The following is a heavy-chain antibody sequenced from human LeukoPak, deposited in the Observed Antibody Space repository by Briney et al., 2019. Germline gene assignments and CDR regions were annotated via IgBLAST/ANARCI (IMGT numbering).Heavy chain of an antibody. CDR1: GYTFTDHE. CDR3: ARNALGLSY. J-gene: IGHJ4*02. CDR2: IHPNSGGT. D-gene: IGHD2-8*01. V-gene: IGHV1-2*02. Sequence: ASVKVSCKTSGYTFTDHEIYWVRQAPGQGLEWMGWIHPNSGGTNYAQNFQGRVTMTRDTSISTAYMELSRMISGDTAIYYCARNALGLSYWGQGTLVTVSS.